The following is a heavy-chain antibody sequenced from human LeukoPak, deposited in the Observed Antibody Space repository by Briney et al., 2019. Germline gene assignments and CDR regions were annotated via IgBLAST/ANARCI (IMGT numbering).Heavy chain of an antibody. J-gene: IGHJ4*02. CDR2: IYYSGST. CDR3: ARATTTGDYFDY. D-gene: IGHD2-8*02. Sequence: PSETLSLTCTVSGGSIRSYSWSWIRQTPGKGLEWLGDIYYSGSTNHNPSLKSRVTISVDTSKNQFSLKLSSVTAADTAVYYCARATTTGDYFDYWGQGTLVTVSS. CDR1: GGSIRSYS. V-gene: IGHV4-59*01.